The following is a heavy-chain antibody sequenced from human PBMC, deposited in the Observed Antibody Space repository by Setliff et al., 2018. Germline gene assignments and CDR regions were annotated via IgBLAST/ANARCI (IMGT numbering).Heavy chain of an antibody. CDR3: AREPLWGSHDAFDI. CDR1: GYIFTSYA. J-gene: IGHJ3*02. V-gene: IGHV1-18*01. CDR2: ISAYNANT. D-gene: IGHD7-27*01. Sequence: ASVKVSCKASGYIFTSYAINWVRQAPGQGLEWMGSISAYNANTNYAQDLQGRVTMTRDTSTSTAYMELRSLRSDDTAVYYCAREPLWGSHDAFDIWGQGTMVTVSS.